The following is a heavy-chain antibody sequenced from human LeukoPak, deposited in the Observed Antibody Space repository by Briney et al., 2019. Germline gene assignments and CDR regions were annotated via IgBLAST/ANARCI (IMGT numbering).Heavy chain of an antibody. CDR3: ASFSDYYDTSGSYFDY. V-gene: IGHV5-51*01. CDR1: GYTFSSYW. D-gene: IGHD3-22*01. J-gene: IGHJ4*02. CDR2: IYPGDSDT. Sequence: GESLKISCKGSGYTFSSYWIGWVRQMPGKGPEWMGIIYPGDSDTKYCPSFQGQVTISADKSISTAYLQWSSLKASDTAIYYCASFSDYYDTSGSYFDYWGQGTLVTVSS.